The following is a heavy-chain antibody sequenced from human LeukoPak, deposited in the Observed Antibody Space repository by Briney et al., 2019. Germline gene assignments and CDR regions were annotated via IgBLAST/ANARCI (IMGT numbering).Heavy chain of an antibody. D-gene: IGHD2-8*01. J-gene: IGHJ4*02. V-gene: IGHV1-18*01. Sequence: ASVKVSCKASDYTRASYGVNWVRQAPGRGLEWMGWINCYNGNTNYAQKLQGRVTTTTDTATSTAYMELRSLRSDDTAVYYCARDLGYCTNGVCHTRFDYWGQGTLVAVSS. CDR1: DYTRASYG. CDR2: INCYNGNT. CDR3: ARDLGYCTNGVCHTRFDY.